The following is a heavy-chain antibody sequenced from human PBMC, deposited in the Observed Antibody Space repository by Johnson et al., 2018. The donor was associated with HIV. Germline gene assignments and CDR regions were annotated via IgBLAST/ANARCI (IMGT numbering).Heavy chain of an antibody. D-gene: IGHD6-6*01. V-gene: IGHV3-30*14. CDR2: VSYDGSNK. Sequence: QVQLVESGGGVVQPGRSLRLSCAASGFTFRSYAMHWVRQAPGKGLEWVAVVSYDGSNKYYADSVKGRFTISRDNSKNTLYLQMNSLRAEDKAVYYCARDLVECSSSSYAFDIWGQGTMVTVSS. J-gene: IGHJ3*02. CDR1: GFTFRSYA. CDR3: ARDLVECSSSSYAFDI.